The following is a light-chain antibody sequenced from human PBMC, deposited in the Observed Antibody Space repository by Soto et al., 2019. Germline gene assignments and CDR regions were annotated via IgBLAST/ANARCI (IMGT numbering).Light chain of an antibody. V-gene: IGLV1-40*01. Sequence: QSVLTQPPSVSGAPGQRVTISCTGIGTGFDVHWYQQLPGTAPKLLISGNSHRPSGVPDRFSGSKSGTSASLAIAGLQAEDEAEYYCQSYDSSLSGVVFGGGTKLTVL. J-gene: IGLJ2*01. CDR2: GNS. CDR1: GTGFD. CDR3: QSYDSSLSGVV.